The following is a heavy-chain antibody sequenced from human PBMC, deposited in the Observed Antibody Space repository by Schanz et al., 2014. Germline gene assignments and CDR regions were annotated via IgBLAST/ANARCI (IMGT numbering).Heavy chain of an antibody. V-gene: IGHV1-2*06. CDR3: ARDGHSSNWRSYFFYGLDV. CDR2: INPNSGGT. CDR1: GGTFTSYA. D-gene: IGHD6-13*01. Sequence: QVQLVQSGAEVRKPGSSVRVSCKASGGTFTSYAFSWVRQAPGQGLEWMGRINPNSGGTNYAQKFQGRVTMTWDTSTSTAYMELRRLRSDDTAIYYCARDGHSSNWRSYFFYGLDVWGQGTTVTVSS. J-gene: IGHJ6*02.